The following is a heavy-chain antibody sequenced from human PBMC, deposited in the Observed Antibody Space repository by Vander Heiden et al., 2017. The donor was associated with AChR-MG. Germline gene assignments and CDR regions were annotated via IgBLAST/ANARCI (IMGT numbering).Heavy chain of an antibody. D-gene: IGHD6-6*01. Sequence: QVQLVQSGAEVKQPGSSVKVSCKASGGTFSSYASSWVLQAPGQGLGWMGEIIPIFGTANYAQKYQGRVTITADESTSTAYMELSSLRSEDTAVYYCAREDSSSSFNYYYYGMDVWGQGTTVTVSS. J-gene: IGHJ6*02. CDR3: AREDSSSSFNYYYYGMDV. CDR1: GGTFSSYA. V-gene: IGHV1-69*01. CDR2: IIPIFGTA.